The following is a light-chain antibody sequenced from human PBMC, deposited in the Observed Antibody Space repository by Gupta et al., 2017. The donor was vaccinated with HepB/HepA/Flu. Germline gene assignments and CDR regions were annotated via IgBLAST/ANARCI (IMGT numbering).Light chain of an antibody. CDR3: QVWDSSSDHVV. CDR2: DDS. V-gene: IGLV3-21*03. J-gene: IGLJ2*01. Sequence: SYVLTTPPSVSVAPGKTARTNCGGNNSGSQSVHWYQQKTGQAPVLVVYDDSDRPSGIPERFSGSNYANTATLTSSRVEAGDEADYYCQVWDSSSDHVVFGGGTKRTVL. CDR1: NSGSQS.